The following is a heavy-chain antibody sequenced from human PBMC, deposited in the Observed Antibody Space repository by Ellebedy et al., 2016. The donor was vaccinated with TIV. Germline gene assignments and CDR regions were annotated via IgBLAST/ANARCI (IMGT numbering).Heavy chain of an antibody. CDR2: IIPIFGTA. J-gene: IGHJ4*02. D-gene: IGHD3-22*01. Sequence: AASVKVSCKASGGTFSSYAISWVRQAPGQGLEWMGGIIPIFGTANYAQKFQGRVTITADESTSTAYMELSSLRAEDTAVYYCARDSSQYYYDSSGYYYGLDCWGQGTLVTVSS. CDR1: GGTFSSYA. CDR3: ARDSSQYYYDSSGYYYGLDC. V-gene: IGHV1-69*13.